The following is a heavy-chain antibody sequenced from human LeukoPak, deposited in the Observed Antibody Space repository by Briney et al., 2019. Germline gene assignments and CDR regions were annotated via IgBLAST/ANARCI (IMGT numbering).Heavy chain of an antibody. CDR3: ATLVGATTNWFDH. J-gene: IGHJ5*02. Sequence: SVKVSCKESGGTFSIYTISWVRQAPGQGGGWMGRIIHIAGIENYGQKFQGRVTITADKSTSTAYMELSSLRSEDTAVYYCATLVGATTNWFDHWGQGTLVTVSS. D-gene: IGHD1-26*01. CDR2: IIHIAGIE. V-gene: IGHV1-69*02. CDR1: GGTFSIYT.